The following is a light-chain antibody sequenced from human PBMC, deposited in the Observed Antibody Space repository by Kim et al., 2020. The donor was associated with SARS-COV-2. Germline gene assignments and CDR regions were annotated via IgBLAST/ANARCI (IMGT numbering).Light chain of an antibody. CDR1: QSVTSYF. V-gene: IGKV3-20*01. Sequence: SPGDRGSLSCRASQSVTSYFLAWYQHKPGQAPRLLIYGASSRATGIPDRFSGSGSGTDFTLTISRLEPEDFAVYYCQQYANSPITFGQGTRLEIK. J-gene: IGKJ5*01. CDR2: GAS. CDR3: QQYANSPIT.